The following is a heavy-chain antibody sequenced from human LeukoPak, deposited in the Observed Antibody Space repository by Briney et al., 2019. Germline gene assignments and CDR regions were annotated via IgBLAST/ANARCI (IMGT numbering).Heavy chain of an antibody. Sequence: GRSLRLSCAASGFTFSSYSMNWVRQAPGKGLEWVSSISSSSSYIYYADSVKGRFTISRDNAKNSLYLQMNSLRAEDTAVYYCARDARYCSSTSCFTAYYYGMDVWGQGTTVTVSS. CDR1: GFTFSSYS. J-gene: IGHJ6*02. D-gene: IGHD2-2*02. CDR3: ARDARYCSSTSCFTAYYYGMDV. CDR2: ISSSSSYI. V-gene: IGHV3-21*01.